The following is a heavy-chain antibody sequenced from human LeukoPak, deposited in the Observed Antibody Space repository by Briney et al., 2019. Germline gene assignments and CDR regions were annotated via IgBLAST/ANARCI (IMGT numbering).Heavy chain of an antibody. Sequence: ASVTVSCKASGGTFSSYAISWVGQAPGQGVEWMGGIIPIFGTANYAQKFQGRVTITADKSTTTAYMELSSLRSEDTAVYYCASINYDILTGYRGYWGQGTLVTVSS. CDR2: IIPIFGTA. V-gene: IGHV1-69*06. J-gene: IGHJ4*02. CDR3: ASINYDILTGYRGY. D-gene: IGHD3-9*01. CDR1: GGTFSSYA.